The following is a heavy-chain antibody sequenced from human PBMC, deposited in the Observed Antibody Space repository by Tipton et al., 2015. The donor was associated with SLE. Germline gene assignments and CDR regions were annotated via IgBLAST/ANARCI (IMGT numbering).Heavy chain of an antibody. CDR3: ARSGGQQWLPTYYYYGMDV. CDR2: INHSGST. D-gene: IGHD6-19*01. V-gene: IGHV4-34*01. CDR1: GGSFSGYY. Sequence: TLSLTCAVYGGSFSGYYWSWIRQPPGKGLEWIGEINHSGSTNYNPSLKSRVTISVDTSKHQFSLKLSSVTAADTAVYYCARSGGQQWLPTYYYYGMDVWGQGTTVTVSS. J-gene: IGHJ6*02.